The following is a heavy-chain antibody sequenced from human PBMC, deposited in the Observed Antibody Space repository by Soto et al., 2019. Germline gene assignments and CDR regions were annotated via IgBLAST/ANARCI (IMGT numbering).Heavy chain of an antibody. Sequence: ALKISCKGSVDSFTSYWIGSVRQMPEKGLEWMGIIYPGDSDTRYSPSFQAQVTTSAKKSISTAYLQWSSLKASDTAMYYCARLLIIAAAGSDAFDIWGQGTMVTVSS. J-gene: IGHJ3*02. D-gene: IGHD6-13*01. CDR3: ARLLIIAAAGSDAFDI. V-gene: IGHV5-51*01. CDR2: IYPGDSDT. CDR1: VDSFTSYW.